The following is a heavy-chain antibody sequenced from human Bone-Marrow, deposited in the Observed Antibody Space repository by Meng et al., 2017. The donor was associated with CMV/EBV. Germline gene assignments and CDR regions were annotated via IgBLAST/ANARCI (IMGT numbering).Heavy chain of an antibody. J-gene: IGHJ5*02. CDR3: AMVFWSGYSLDWFDP. Sequence: GESLKISCVASGFTFSRYAVSWVRQAPGKGLEWVSAISGSGGSTHYSDSVKGRFTISRDNSKNTLYLQMNSLRVEDTAVYYCAMVFWSGYSLDWFDPWGQGTLVTVSS. CDR1: GFTFSRYA. CDR2: ISGSGGST. D-gene: IGHD3-3*01. V-gene: IGHV3-23*01.